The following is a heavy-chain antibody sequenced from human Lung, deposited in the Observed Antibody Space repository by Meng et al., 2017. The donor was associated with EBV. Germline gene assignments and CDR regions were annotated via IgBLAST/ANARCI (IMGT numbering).Heavy chain of an antibody. J-gene: IGHJ5*02. D-gene: IGHD3-10*01. CDR3: ARASYGSGSPLGESWFDP. CDR1: GGSISSGGYY. Sequence: QVQRQGSGPGLVKPSQTLSLTCTVSGGSISSGGYYWSWIRQHPGKGLEWIGYIHDSGSTYYNPSLKSRVTISADTSKNQFSLKLSSVTAADTAVYYCARASYGSGSPLGESWFDPWGQGTLVTVSS. CDR2: IHDSGST. V-gene: IGHV4-31*03.